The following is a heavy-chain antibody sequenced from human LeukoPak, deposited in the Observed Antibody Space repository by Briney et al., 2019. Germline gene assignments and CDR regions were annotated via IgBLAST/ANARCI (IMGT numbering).Heavy chain of an antibody. V-gene: IGHV3-48*04. Sequence: GGSLRLSCAASGFTFSTYTMNWVRQAPGEGLEWVSHISSSGSIIYYADSVVGRFTISRDNAKNSLYLQMNSLRADDTAVYYCARRIAGTATGGYFEPWGRGTLVSVSS. D-gene: IGHD6-13*01. CDR1: GFTFSTYT. J-gene: IGHJ2*01. CDR2: ISSSGSII. CDR3: ARRIAGTATGGYFEP.